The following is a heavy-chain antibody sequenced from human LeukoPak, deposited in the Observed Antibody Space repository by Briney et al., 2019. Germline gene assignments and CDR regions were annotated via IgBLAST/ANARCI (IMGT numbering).Heavy chain of an antibody. Sequence: GGSLRLSCVGSGFTLSSYAMSWVRQAPGKGLEWVSAISGSGTRTYYAGSVKGRFTISRDNSKNTLYLQMNSLRAEDTAVYYCAKAPTKEEEWLLLNYFDSWGQGTLVTVSS. CDR3: AKAPTKEEEWLLLNYFDS. V-gene: IGHV3-23*01. J-gene: IGHJ4*02. D-gene: IGHD3-22*01. CDR2: ISGSGTRT. CDR1: GFTLSSYA.